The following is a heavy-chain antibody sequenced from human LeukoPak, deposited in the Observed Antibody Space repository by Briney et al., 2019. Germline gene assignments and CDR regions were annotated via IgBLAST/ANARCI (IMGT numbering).Heavy chain of an antibody. CDR1: GFTFNTHA. Sequence: GGSLRLSCEASGFTFNTHAMSWVRQAPGKGLEGVASITSRGRTPYYADSVKGRFTISRDNSKNTLYLQMNNLRGEDTAVYYCAKDRPNFYESSGSYYKIKGDFWGLGSLVTVSS. CDR3: AKDRPNFYESSGSYYKIKGDF. CDR2: ITSRGRTP. J-gene: IGHJ1*01. D-gene: IGHD3-10*01. V-gene: IGHV3-23*01.